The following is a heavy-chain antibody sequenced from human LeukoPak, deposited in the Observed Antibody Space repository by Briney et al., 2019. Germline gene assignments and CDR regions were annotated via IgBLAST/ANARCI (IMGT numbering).Heavy chain of an antibody. CDR1: GYTFTGYY. Sequence: ASVKVSCKASGYTFTGYYMHWVRQAPGQGLEWMGWINPNSGGTNYAQKFQGRVTMTRDTSISTAYMELSRLRSDDTAVYYCARDQEVWFGELFYYMDVWGKGTTVTISS. CDR3: ARDQEVWFGELFYYMDV. V-gene: IGHV1-2*02. D-gene: IGHD3-10*01. CDR2: INPNSGGT. J-gene: IGHJ6*03.